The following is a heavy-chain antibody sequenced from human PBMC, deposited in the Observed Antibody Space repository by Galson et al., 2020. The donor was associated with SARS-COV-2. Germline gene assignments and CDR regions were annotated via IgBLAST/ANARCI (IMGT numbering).Heavy chain of an antibody. J-gene: IGHJ4*02. D-gene: IGHD3-22*01. CDR2: INHSGST. CDR3: ARKVRRWVPRDDSRLFDY. V-gene: IGHV4-34*01. CDR1: GGSFSGYY. Sequence: SETLSLTCAVYGGSFSGYYWSWIRQPPGKGLEWIWEINHSGSTNFNPSLKSRVTISVDTSKNQFSLKLSSVTAADTAVYYCARKVRRWVPRDDSRLFDYWGQGTLVTVSS.